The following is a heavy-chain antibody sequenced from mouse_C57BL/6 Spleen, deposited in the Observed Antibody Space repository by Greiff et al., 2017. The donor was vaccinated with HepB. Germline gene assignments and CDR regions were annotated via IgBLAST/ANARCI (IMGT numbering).Heavy chain of an antibody. Sequence: VQLQESGPELVKPGDSVTISCKASGYAFSSSWMNWVKQRPGKGLEWMGRICPGDGDTNYNGNFKGQATLTADKSSSTAYMQLSSLTSDDSAVYFCARDPVFYGSSHFAYWGQGTPLTVSS. CDR3: ARDPVFYGSSHFAY. CDR2: ICPGDGDT. D-gene: IGHD1-1*01. V-gene: IGHV1-82*01. J-gene: IGHJ2*01. CDR1: GYAFSSSW.